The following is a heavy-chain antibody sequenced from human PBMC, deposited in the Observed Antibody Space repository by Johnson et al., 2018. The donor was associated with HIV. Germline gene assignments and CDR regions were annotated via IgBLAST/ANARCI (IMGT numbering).Heavy chain of an antibody. D-gene: IGHD4-11*01. CDR1: GFTFSSYW. J-gene: IGHJ3*02. Sequence: QVQLVESGGGVVRPGGSLRLSCAASGFTFSSYWMSWVRQAPGKGLEWVTFIQFDGSHKYSADFVKGRFTISRDTSKKSVFLQMNSLRPEDTAVYYCAKETRDSRSAFDIWGQGTLVTVSS. CDR2: IQFDGSHK. CDR3: AKETRDSRSAFDI. V-gene: IGHV3-30*02.